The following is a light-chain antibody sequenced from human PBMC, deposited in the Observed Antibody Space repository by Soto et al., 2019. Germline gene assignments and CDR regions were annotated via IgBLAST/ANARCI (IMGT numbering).Light chain of an antibody. CDR2: GAS. V-gene: IGKV3-20*01. CDR1: RHVYINA. Sequence: VVLTQSPATLSWSPGDRATLSCRASRHVYINALGWYQQKPGRTPTLLIYGASTRATDIPDRFSATGSGTDFSITIRGVEPEASAVYYCQQYGASPFTFGPGNRLDI. J-gene: IGKJ3*01. CDR3: QQYGASPFT.